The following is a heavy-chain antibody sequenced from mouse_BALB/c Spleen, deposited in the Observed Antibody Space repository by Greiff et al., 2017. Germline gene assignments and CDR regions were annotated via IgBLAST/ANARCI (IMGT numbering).Heavy chain of an antibody. CDR3: TRATVVATRFDY. CDR2: IRLKSNNYAT. J-gene: IGHJ2*01. CDR1: GFTFSNYW. Sequence: EVQLVESGGGLVQPGGSMKLSCVASGFTFSNYWMNWVRQSPEKGLEWVAEIRLKSNNYATHYAESVKGRFTISRDDSKSSVYLQMNNLRAEDTGIYYCTRATVVATRFDYWGQGTTLTVSS. V-gene: IGHV6-6*02. D-gene: IGHD1-1*01.